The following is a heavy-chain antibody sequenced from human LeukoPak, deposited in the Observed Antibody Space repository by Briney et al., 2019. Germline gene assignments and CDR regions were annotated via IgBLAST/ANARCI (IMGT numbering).Heavy chain of an antibody. Sequence: PSETLSLTCTVSGGSISSYYWSWIRQPPGKGLEWIGEINHSGSTNYNPSFKSRVTLSIDTSKNQFSLKLSSVTAADTAVYYCARRRPWFGEESFLDWGQGTLVTVSS. CDR3: ARRRPWFGEESFLD. CDR1: GGSISSYY. CDR2: INHSGST. J-gene: IGHJ4*02. V-gene: IGHV4-34*01. D-gene: IGHD3-10*01.